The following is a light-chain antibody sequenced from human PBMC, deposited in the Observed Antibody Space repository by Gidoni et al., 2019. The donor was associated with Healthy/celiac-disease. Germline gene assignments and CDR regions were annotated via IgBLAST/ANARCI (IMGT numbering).Light chain of an antibody. V-gene: IGLV3-1*01. CDR2: QDS. CDR3: QAWDSSKVV. CDR1: KLGDKY. Sequence: SYELTQPPSVSVSPGQTASITCSGDKLGDKYACWYQQKPGQSPVLVIYQDSKRPSGIPERFSGSNAGNTATLTISGTQAMDEADYYSQAWDSSKVVFGGGTKLTVL. J-gene: IGLJ2*01.